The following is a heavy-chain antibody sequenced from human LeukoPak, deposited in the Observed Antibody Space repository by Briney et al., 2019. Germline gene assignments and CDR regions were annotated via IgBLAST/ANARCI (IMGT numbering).Heavy chain of an antibody. CDR3: ARDRGTVPAANSPAY. CDR2: LNPTSAGT. Sequence: ASVKVSCKASGHSFTAYYIHWVRQAPGRGLEWVGWLNPTSAGTNYAQEFQGRVTVTGDASISTAYMELSGLTSDDSAVYYCARDRGTVPAANSPAYWGQGTLVTVSS. CDR1: GHSFTAYY. D-gene: IGHD2-2*01. V-gene: IGHV1-2*02. J-gene: IGHJ4*02.